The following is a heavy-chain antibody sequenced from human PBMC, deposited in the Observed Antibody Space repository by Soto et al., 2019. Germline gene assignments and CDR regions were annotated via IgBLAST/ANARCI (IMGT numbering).Heavy chain of an antibody. CDR2: MNPNSGNT. Sequence: ASVKVSCKASGYTFTSYDINWVRQATVQGLEWMGWMNPNSGNTGYAQKFQGRVTMTRNTSISTAYMELSSLRSEDTAVYYCERGPVGQVYYYYYYMDVWGKGTTVTVSS. CDR1: GYTFTSYD. V-gene: IGHV1-8*01. CDR3: ERGPVGQVYYYYYYMDV. J-gene: IGHJ6*03.